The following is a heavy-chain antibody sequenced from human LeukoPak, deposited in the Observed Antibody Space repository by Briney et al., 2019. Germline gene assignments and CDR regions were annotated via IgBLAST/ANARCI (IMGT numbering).Heavy chain of an antibody. Sequence: ASVKVSCKASGYTFTGYYMHWVRQAPGQRLEWMGWINPNSGGTNYAQKFQGRVTMTRDTSISTAYMELSRLRSDDTAVYYCARDSPLYDILTGYMGFDPWGQGTLVTVSS. V-gene: IGHV1-2*02. CDR3: ARDSPLYDILTGYMGFDP. CDR2: INPNSGGT. CDR1: GYTFTGYY. J-gene: IGHJ5*02. D-gene: IGHD3-9*01.